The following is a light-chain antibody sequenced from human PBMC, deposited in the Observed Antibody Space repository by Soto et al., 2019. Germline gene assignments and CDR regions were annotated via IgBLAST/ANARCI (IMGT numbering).Light chain of an antibody. CDR3: HQYNNWPPWT. CDR1: QSVSSN. V-gene: IGKV3-15*01. J-gene: IGKJ1*01. CDR2: GAS. Sequence: EIVMTQSPATLSVSPGERATLSCRASQSVSSNLAWYQQKPGQAPRLLIYGASTRATGIPARFSDSGSGTEFTLTISSLQCEDCAVYYCHQYNNWPPWTFGQGTKVELK.